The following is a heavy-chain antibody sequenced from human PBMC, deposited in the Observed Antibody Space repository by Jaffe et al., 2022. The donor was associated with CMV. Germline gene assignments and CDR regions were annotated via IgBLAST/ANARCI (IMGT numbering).Heavy chain of an antibody. CDR2: INPNSGGT. CDR1: GYTFTGYY. J-gene: IGHJ3*02. V-gene: IGHV1-2*04. CDR3: ARNRLGYCSSTSCGTDAFDI. Sequence: QVQLVQSGAEVKKPGASVKVSCKASGYTFTGYYMHWVRQAPGQGLEWMGWINPNSGGTNYAQKFQGWVTMTRDTSISTAYMELSRLRSDDTAVYYCARNRLGYCSSTSCGTDAFDIWGQGTMVTVSS. D-gene: IGHD2-2*01.